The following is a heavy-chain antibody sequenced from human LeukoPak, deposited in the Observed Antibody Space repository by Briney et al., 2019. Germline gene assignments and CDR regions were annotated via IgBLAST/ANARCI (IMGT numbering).Heavy chain of an antibody. D-gene: IGHD3-3*01. J-gene: IGHJ6*03. V-gene: IGHV1-69*05. CDR3: ARCVASRRSPLFWSGYSHYYYYYMDV. CDR2: IIPIFGTA. CDR1: GCTFSSYA. Sequence: GASVKVSCKASGCTFSSYAISWVRQAPGQGLEWMGGIIPIFGTANYAQKFQGRVTITTDESTSTAYMELSSLRSEDTAVYYCARCVASRRSPLFWSGYSHYYYYYMDVWGKGTTVTVSS.